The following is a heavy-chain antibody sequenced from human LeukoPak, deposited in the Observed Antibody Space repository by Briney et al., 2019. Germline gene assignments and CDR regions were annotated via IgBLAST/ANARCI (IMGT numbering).Heavy chain of an antibody. D-gene: IGHD5-18*01. V-gene: IGHV3-7*01. CDR1: GFTFSSYW. J-gene: IGHJ4*02. CDR3: ARMAYSYGKRTFVY. CDR2: IKQDGSEK. Sequence: GGSLRLSCAASGFTFSSYWMSWVRQAPGKGLEWVANIKQDGSEKYYVDSVKGRFTISRDNAENSLYLQMNSLRAEDTAVYYCARMAYSYGKRTFVYWGQGTLVTVSS.